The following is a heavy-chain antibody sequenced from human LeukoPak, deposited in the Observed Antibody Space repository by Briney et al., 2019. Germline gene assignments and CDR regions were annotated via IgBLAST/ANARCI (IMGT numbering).Heavy chain of an antibody. CDR1: GYTFTGYY. V-gene: IGHV1-2*02. CDR2: INPNSGGT. Sequence: ASVKVSCKASGYTFTGYYMHWVRQAPGQGLEWMGRINPNSGGTNYAQKFQGRVTMTRDTSISTAYMELSRLRSDDTAVYYCARDLEEGGATVDYWGQGTLVTVSS. J-gene: IGHJ4*02. D-gene: IGHD1-26*01. CDR3: ARDLEEGGATVDY.